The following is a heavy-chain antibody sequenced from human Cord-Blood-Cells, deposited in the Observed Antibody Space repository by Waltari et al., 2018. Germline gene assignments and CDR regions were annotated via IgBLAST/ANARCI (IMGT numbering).Heavy chain of an antibody. CDR3: ARGGGSIAAAFDY. V-gene: IGHV1-2*02. Sequence: QVQLVQSGAEVKKPGASVKVSCKASGYTFTGYYMHWVRQAPGQGLEWMGWSNPNSGGKNYAQKFQVRVTMTRDTSISTAYMERSRLRSDDTAVYYCARGGGSIAAAFDYWGQGTLVTVSS. J-gene: IGHJ4*02. CDR2: SNPNSGGK. D-gene: IGHD6-13*01. CDR1: GYTFTGYY.